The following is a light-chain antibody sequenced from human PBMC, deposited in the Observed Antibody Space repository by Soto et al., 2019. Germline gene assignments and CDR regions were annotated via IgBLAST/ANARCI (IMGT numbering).Light chain of an antibody. Sequence: QSALTQPASVSGSPGQSITISCTGTSSDVGSYNLVSWYQQHPGKAPKLMIYEVSRRPSGVSNRFSGSKSGNTASLTISGLQAADEDDYYCCSDAGSSTFGVFGGGTQLTVL. J-gene: IGLJ3*02. CDR1: SSDVGSYNL. CDR2: EVS. V-gene: IGLV2-23*02. CDR3: CSDAGSSTFGV.